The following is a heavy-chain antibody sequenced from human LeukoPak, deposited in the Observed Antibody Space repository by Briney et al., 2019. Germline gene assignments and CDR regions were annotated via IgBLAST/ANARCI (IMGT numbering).Heavy chain of an antibody. Sequence: PARSMRLSCAASGFTFSSYGMHWVRQVQGKGLGWVGGIWYDGNNKYYADSVKGRFTISRDNSKNTLYLQMNSLRAADTAVYYCVKDQSYDGGGYSFDYWGQGTLVTVSS. CDR2: IWYDGNNK. D-gene: IGHD3-22*01. J-gene: IGHJ4*02. CDR1: GFTFSSYG. CDR3: VKDQSYDGGGYSFDY. V-gene: IGHV3-33*06.